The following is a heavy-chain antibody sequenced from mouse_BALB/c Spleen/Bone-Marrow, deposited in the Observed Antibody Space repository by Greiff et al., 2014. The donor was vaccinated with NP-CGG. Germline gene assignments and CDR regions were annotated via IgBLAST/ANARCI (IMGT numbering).Heavy chain of an antibody. CDR1: GYSFTGYT. CDR3: ARGDYYGYAMDY. J-gene: IGHJ4*01. D-gene: IGHD1-1*01. CDR2: INPYNGGT. V-gene: IGHV1-18*01. Sequence: DVKLQESGPELVNPGASMKISCKASGYSFTGYTMNWVKQSHGKNLEWIGLINPYNGGTSYNQKFKGKATLTVDKSSSTAYMELLSLTSEDSAVYYCARGDYYGYAMDYWGQGTSVTVSS.